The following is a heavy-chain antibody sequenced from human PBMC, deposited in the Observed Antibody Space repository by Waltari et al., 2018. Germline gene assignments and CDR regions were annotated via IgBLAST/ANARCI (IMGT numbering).Heavy chain of an antibody. CDR3: ARTPTGTTRTGAVDI. CDR1: GFSLSTRGMC. D-gene: IGHD1-7*01. V-gene: IGHV2-70*16. CDR2: IDWDDDK. J-gene: IGHJ3*02. Sequence: QVTLKESGPVLVKPTQTLTLTCTFSGFSLSTRGMCVSWIRQPPGKALEWLARIDWDDDKFYSTSRKNRLTISKDTSKNQGGLTMNNMDPVDTATYYCARTPTGTTRTGAVDIWGQGTMVTVSS.